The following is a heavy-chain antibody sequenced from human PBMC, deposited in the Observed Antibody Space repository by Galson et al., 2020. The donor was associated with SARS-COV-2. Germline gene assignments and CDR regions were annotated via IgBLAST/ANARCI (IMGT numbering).Heavy chain of an antibody. J-gene: IGHJ4*02. CDR3: ATTTVVTTSVDY. D-gene: IGHD4-17*01. CDR1: GYTFTSYY. V-gene: IGHV1-46*01. Sequence: ASVKVSCKASGYTFTSYYMHWVRQAPGQGLEWMGIINPDGGSTTYAQKFQGRVTMAGDTSTSTGYMELSSLRSEDTAVYYCATTTVVTTSVDYWGQGTLVTVSS. CDR2: INPDGGST.